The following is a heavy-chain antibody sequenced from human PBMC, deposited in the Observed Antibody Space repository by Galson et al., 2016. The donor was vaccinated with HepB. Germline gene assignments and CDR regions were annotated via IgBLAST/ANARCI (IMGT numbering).Heavy chain of an antibody. D-gene: IGHD3-10*01. J-gene: IGHJ6*02. CDR1: GYAFPSYG. Sequence: SVKVSCKASGYAFPSYGISWVRQATGQGLEWMGWMNPDSGNTAYAQKSQGRVTMTRNTSISTVYMELSSLRSEDTAVYYCARALFQRITMGRGVSGSRFYYYYYGMDVWGQGTTVTVSS. V-gene: IGHV1-8*01. CDR3: ARALFQRITMGRGVSGSRFYYYYYGMDV. CDR2: MNPDSGNT.